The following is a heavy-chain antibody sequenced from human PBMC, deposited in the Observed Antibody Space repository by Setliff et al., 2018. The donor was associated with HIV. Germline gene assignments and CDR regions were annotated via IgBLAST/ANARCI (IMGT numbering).Heavy chain of an antibody. D-gene: IGHD2-15*01. CDR2: INHSGST. CDR3: ARVVRYCSGGSCYLYYYYYYMDV. V-gene: IGHV4-34*01. J-gene: IGHJ6*03. Sequence: PSETLSLTCAVYGGSFSGYYWSWIRQPPGKGLEWIGEINHSGSTNYNPSLKSRVTISVDTSKNQFSLKLSSVTAADTAVYYCARVVRYCSGGSCYLYYYYYYMDVWGKGTTVTVSS. CDR1: GGSFSGYY.